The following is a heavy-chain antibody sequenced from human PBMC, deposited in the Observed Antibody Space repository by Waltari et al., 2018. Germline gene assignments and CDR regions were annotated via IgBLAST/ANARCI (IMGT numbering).Heavy chain of an antibody. D-gene: IGHD3-3*01. V-gene: IGHV4-39*01. Sequence: QTQLQESGPGLVQASETVSLNCSVTGTSIAGSPFSWGWIRQPPGRGLEWLGTIYSSGRTTYNPSLKSRVTMSIHTTTNQFSLKLTSVTAADTAFYFCARFGPISPLEDWGQGTLITVSS. CDR3: ARFGPISPLED. CDR2: IYSSGRT. J-gene: IGHJ4*02. CDR1: GTSIAGSPFS.